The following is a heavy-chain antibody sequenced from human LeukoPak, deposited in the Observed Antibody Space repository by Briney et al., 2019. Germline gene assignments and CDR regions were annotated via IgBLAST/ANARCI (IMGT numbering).Heavy chain of an antibody. CDR3: ARYYDGSYAFDI. D-gene: IGHD3-22*01. Sequence: AETLSLTCTVSGGSISSSYWSWIRQPPGKGLEWIGYIYYSGSTNYNPSLKSRVTISVDTSKNQFSLKLSSVTAADTAVYYCARYYDGSYAFDIWGQGTMVTVSS. CDR2: IYYSGST. J-gene: IGHJ3*02. V-gene: IGHV4-59*08. CDR1: GGSISSSY.